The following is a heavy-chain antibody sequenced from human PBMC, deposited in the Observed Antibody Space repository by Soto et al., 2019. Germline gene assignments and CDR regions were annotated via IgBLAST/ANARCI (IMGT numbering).Heavy chain of an antibody. V-gene: IGHV4-59*01. CDR3: ARENGIAAAGTSWFDP. D-gene: IGHD6-13*01. J-gene: IGHJ5*02. Sequence: PSETLSLTCTVSGGSISSYYWSWIQQPPGKGLEWIGYIYYSGSTNYNPSLKSRVTISVDTSKNQFSLKLSSVTAADTAVYYCARENGIAAAGTSWFDPWGQGTLVTVSS. CDR1: GGSISSYY. CDR2: IYYSGST.